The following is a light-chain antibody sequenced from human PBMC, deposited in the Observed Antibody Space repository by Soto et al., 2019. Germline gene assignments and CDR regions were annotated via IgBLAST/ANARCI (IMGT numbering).Light chain of an antibody. CDR2: AAS. CDR3: QKYNSAPLT. J-gene: IGKJ4*01. V-gene: IGKV1-27*01. Sequence: DIQMTQSPSSLSASLGDRVTITCRASQGIGVYLAWFQQKPGKVPRLLIYAASALQSGVPSRFSGGGSGTDFTLTINSLQPEDVATYYCQKYNSAPLTFGGGTTVEIK. CDR1: QGIGVY.